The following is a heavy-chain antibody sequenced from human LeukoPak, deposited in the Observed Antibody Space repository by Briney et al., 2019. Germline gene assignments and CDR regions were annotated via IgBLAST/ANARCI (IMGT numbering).Heavy chain of an antibody. CDR1: GFTFSSYA. J-gene: IGHJ4*02. D-gene: IGHD4-17*01. Sequence: GGCLRLSCAASGFTFSSYAMSWVRQAPGKGLEWVSAISGSGDSTYYADSVKGRFTISRDNSKNTLYLQMNSLRAEDTAVYYCAKATVAGDPSRPIDYWGQGTLVTVSS. V-gene: IGHV3-23*01. CDR2: ISGSGDST. CDR3: AKATVAGDPSRPIDY.